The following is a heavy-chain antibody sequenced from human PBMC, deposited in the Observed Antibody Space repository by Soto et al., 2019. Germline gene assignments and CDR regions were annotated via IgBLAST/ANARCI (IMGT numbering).Heavy chain of an antibody. Sequence: TPRHIGTASCIKIICNSVLSVCLTKGKGLEWVAVVSYDGSNKYYADSVKGRFTISRDNSKNTLYLQMNSLRAEDTAVYYCAKGAEETRGYSMVVWCQGTTFTVFS. J-gene: IGHJ6*02. CDR1: CIKIICNS. CDR3: AKGAEETRGYSMVV. V-gene: IGHV3-30-3*02. CDR2: VSYDGSNK.